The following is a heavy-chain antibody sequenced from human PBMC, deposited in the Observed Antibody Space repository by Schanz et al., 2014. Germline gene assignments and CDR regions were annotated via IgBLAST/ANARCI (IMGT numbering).Heavy chain of an antibody. CDR3: ARIGGSVFDY. V-gene: IGHV3-11*01. J-gene: IGHJ4*02. Sequence: QVQLVDSGGGLVKPGGSLRLSCTASGFPFSDYFMAWIRQPPGRGLEWVSYIGNGGVTIYYAGSVKGRFTISRDNSKNSLYLQMNSRRAEDTAVYYCARIGGSVFDYWAQGTLVTVSS. D-gene: IGHD3-10*01. CDR2: IGNGGVTI. CDR1: GFPFSDYF.